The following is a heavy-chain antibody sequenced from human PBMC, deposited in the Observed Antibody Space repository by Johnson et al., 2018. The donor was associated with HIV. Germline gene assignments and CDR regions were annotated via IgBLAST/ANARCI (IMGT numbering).Heavy chain of an antibody. D-gene: IGHD3-16*01. Sequence: QVQLVESGGGVVQPGGSLRLSCVVSGFTFSSYGMSWVRQAPGKGLEWVAVISYDGNNTYYADSVKGRFTISRDNSKNTLYLQMNSLRAEDTAVYYCAKPMGGDDAFDIWGQGTTVTVSS. J-gene: IGHJ3*02. CDR2: ISYDGNNT. CDR3: AKPMGGDDAFDI. V-gene: IGHV3-30*18. CDR1: GFTFSSYG.